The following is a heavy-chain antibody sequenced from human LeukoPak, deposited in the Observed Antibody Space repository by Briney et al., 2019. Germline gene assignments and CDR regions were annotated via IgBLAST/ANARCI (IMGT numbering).Heavy chain of an antibody. D-gene: IGHD2-15*01. J-gene: IGHJ4*02. Sequence: GGSLRLSCAASGFTFSTYAMSWVRQAPGKGLEWVSAISGSSGSTYYADSVKGRFTISRDNSKNTLFLEMNNLRTEDPAVDYCAKDPPRYCSGGSCSIFDYWGQGTLVTVSS. V-gene: IGHV3-23*01. CDR2: ISGSSGST. CDR3: AKDPPRYCSGGSCSIFDY. CDR1: GFTFSTYA.